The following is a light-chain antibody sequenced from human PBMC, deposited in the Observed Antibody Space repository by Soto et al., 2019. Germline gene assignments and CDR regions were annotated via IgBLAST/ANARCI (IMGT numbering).Light chain of an antibody. J-gene: IGKJ2*01. CDR3: QQRSNWPPYT. V-gene: IGKV3-11*01. Sequence: EIVLTQSPATLSLSPGERATLSCRASQSVSSYLALYQQKPGQAPRLLIYDASNRATGIPARFSGSGSGTDFPLTISSLEPEDFAVYYCQQRSNWPPYTFGKGTKLEIK. CDR2: DAS. CDR1: QSVSSY.